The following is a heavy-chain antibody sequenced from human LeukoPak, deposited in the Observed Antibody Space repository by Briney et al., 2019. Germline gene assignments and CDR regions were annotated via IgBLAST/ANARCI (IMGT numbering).Heavy chain of an antibody. Sequence: GGSPRLSCAASGFTFTNYWMSWVRQAPGKGLEWVSSISGSSRHKYYADSVKGRFTISRDNAKNSLYLQMNSLRAEDTAVYYCARTANFAAGYYIDYWGQGTLVTVSS. CDR2: ISGSSRHK. D-gene: IGHD6-13*01. CDR3: ARTANFAAGYYIDY. CDR1: GFTFTNYW. V-gene: IGHV3-21*01. J-gene: IGHJ4*02.